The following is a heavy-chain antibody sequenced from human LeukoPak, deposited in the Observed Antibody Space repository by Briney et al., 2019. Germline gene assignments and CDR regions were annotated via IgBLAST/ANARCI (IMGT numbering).Heavy chain of an antibody. V-gene: IGHV3-7*04. J-gene: IGHJ4*02. Sequence: GGSLRLSCAASGFTFSHYWMTWVRQAPGKGLEWVANIHEHGSDKYYVDSVKGRFTISRDNAENSVYLQINSLSAEDTAVYYCARGGSSWFPLDYWGQGTLVTVSS. CDR3: ARGGSSWFPLDY. CDR2: IHEHGSDK. D-gene: IGHD6-13*01. CDR1: GFTFSHYW.